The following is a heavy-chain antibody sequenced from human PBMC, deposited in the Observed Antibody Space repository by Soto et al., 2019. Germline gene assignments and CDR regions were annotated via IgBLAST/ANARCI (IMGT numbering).Heavy chain of an antibody. V-gene: IGHV4-61*08. CDR1: GGSISSGGYY. CDR2: IYYSGST. Sequence: SETLSLTCTVSGGSISSGGYYWNWIRQHPGKGLEWIGYIYYSGSTNYNPSLKSRVTISVDTSKNQFSLKLSSVTAADTAVYYCARHQVSYGDYMDWFDPWGQGTLVTVYS. CDR3: ARHQVSYGDYMDWFDP. D-gene: IGHD4-17*01. J-gene: IGHJ5*02.